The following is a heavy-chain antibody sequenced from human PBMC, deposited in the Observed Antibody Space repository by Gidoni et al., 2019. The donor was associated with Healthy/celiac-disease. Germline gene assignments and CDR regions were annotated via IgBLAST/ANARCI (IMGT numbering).Heavy chain of an antibody. Sequence: QVQLQESCPGLVKPSATLSPPCPVSGGSVSSGSYYCSWIRQPPGKGLEWIGYIYYSGSTNYNPSLKSRVTISVDTSKNQFSLKLSSVTAADTAVYYCARDERRRIDYWGQGTLVTVSS. CDR1: GGSVSSGSYY. CDR3: ARDERRRIDY. CDR2: IYYSGST. V-gene: IGHV4-61*01. J-gene: IGHJ4*02.